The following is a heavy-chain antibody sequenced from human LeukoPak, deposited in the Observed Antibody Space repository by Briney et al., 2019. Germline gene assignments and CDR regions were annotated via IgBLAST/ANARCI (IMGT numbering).Heavy chain of an antibody. Sequence: NPSETLSLTCTVSGDSISSYYWSWIRQPPGKGLEWIGYIYHSGSTNYNPSLKSRVTISADTSKDQFSLKLASVTAADTAVYYCATGYSSTWYYFDYWGLGTLVTVSS. CDR2: IYHSGST. J-gene: IGHJ4*02. D-gene: IGHD6-13*01. CDR3: ATGYSSTWYYFDY. CDR1: GDSISSYY. V-gene: IGHV4-59*01.